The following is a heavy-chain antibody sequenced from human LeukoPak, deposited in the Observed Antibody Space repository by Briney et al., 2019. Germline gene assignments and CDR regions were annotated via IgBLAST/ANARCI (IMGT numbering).Heavy chain of an antibody. Sequence: SETLSLTCAVYGGSFSGYYWSWIRQPPGKGLEWIGEINHSGSTNYNPSLKSRVTISVDTSKNQFSLKLSSVTAADTAVYYCAAAVTDYYDSSALLPPSWFDPWGQGTLVTVSS. CDR1: GGSFSGYY. D-gene: IGHD3-22*01. V-gene: IGHV4-34*01. CDR3: AAAVTDYYDSSALLPPSWFDP. CDR2: INHSGST. J-gene: IGHJ5*02.